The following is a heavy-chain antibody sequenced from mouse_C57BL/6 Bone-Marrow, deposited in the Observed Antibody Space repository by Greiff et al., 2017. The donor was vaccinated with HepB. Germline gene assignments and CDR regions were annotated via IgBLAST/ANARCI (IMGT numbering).Heavy chain of an antibody. CDR3: AREGDDYDGEGY. CDR1: GYTFTDYY. D-gene: IGHD2-4*01. CDR2: IYPGSGNT. J-gene: IGHJ4*01. Sequence: VQLQQSGAELVRPGASVKLSCKASGYTFTDYYINWVKQRPGQGLEWIARIYPGSGNTYYNEKFKGKATLTAEKSSSTAYMQLSSLTSEDSAVYFCAREGDDYDGEGYWGQGTSVTVSS. V-gene: IGHV1-76*01.